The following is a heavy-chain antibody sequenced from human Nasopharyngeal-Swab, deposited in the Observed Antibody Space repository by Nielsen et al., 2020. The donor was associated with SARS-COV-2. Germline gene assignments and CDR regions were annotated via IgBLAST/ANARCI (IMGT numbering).Heavy chain of an antibody. Sequence: WVRRAPGQGLEWMGGIIPIFGTASYAQKFQGRVTITADESTSTAYMELSSLRSEDTAVYYCASTGPGVVVAATTFDYWGQGTLVTVSS. V-gene: IGHV1-69*01. CDR2: IIPIFGTA. J-gene: IGHJ4*02. CDR3: ASTGPGVVVAATTFDY. D-gene: IGHD2-15*01.